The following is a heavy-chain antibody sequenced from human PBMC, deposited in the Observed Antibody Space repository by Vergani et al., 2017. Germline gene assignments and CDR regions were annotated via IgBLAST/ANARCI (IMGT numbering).Heavy chain of an antibody. V-gene: IGHV3-9*01. J-gene: IGHJ6*03. CDR2: ISWNSGSI. CDR1: GFTFDDYA. D-gene: IGHD6-19*01. CDR3: TRDVADTHSSIGPLNYHDFMDV. Sequence: EVQLVESGGGLVQPGRSLRLSCAASGFTFDDYAMHWVRQAPGKGLEWVSGISWNSGSIGYADSVKGRFTISRDNTKNILYMQMSSLRVEDTALYYCTRDVADTHSSIGPLNYHDFMDVWGEGTTVTVSS.